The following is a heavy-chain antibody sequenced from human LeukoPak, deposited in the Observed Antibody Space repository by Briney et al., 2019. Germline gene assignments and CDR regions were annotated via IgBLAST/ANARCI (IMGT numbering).Heavy chain of an antibody. D-gene: IGHD2-2*01. CDR1: VFTFSSYS. Sequence: GGSVILSCAASVFTFSSYSMNWVRQAPWKGLEWVSCISRSSSYIYYADSVKGRFTISRDNAKNSLYLQMNSLRAEDTAVYYCARDQYCSSTSCSGGAFDIWGQGTMVTVSS. CDR3: ARDQYCSSTSCSGGAFDI. J-gene: IGHJ3*02. CDR2: ISRSSSYI. V-gene: IGHV3-21*01.